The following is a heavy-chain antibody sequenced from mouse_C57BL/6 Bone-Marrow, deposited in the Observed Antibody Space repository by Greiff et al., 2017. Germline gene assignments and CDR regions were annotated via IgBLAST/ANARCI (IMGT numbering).Heavy chain of an antibody. Sequence: QVQLQQPGAELVKPGASVKVSCKASGYTFTSYWMHWVKQRPGQGLEWIGRIHPSDSDTNYNQKFKGKATLTVDKSSSTAYMQLSSLTSEYAAVYDCAIDGGYGSNAMDYWGQGTSVTVSS. V-gene: IGHV1-74*01. CDR2: IHPSDSDT. D-gene: IGHD1-1*01. CDR1: GYTFTSYW. CDR3: AIDGGYGSNAMDY. J-gene: IGHJ4*01.